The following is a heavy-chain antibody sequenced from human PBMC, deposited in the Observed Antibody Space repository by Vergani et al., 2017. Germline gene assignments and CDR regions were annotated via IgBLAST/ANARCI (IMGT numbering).Heavy chain of an antibody. CDR1: GASVNSYY. J-gene: IGHJ4*02. Sequence: QVKLQESGPGLVKPSETLSLTCTVSGASVNSYYWSWIRQPPGKGLEWMGYVSFRGDTLYDPSVKGRMTISLNTSSNQFSLYLTSVTAADTAGYYCARSRIYDGAGSPDYWGQGTLVTVSS. D-gene: IGHD3-10*01. V-gene: IGHV4-59*02. CDR3: ARSRIYDGAGSPDY. CDR2: VSFRGDT.